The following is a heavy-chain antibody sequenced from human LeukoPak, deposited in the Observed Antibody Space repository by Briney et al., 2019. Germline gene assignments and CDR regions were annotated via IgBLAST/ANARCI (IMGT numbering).Heavy chain of an antibody. J-gene: IGHJ6*02. CDR2: ISGSGGST. CDR1: GFTVSSNY. V-gene: IGHV3-23*01. Sequence: PGGSLRLSCAASGFTVSSNYMSWVRQAPGKGLEWVSAISGSGGSTYYADSVKGRFTISRDNSKNTLYLQMNSLRAEDATVYYCAKDLVTGMDVWGQGTTVTVSS. D-gene: IGHD3-16*01. CDR3: AKDLVTGMDV.